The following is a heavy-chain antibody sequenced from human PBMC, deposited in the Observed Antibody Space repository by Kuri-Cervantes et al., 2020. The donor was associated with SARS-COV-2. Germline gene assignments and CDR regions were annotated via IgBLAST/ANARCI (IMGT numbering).Heavy chain of an antibody. V-gene: IGHV4-34*01. Sequence: SETLSLTCTVSGGSISSYYWSWIRQPPGKGLEVIGEINHSGSTNYNPSLKSRVTVSVDTSKNKFSLKLSSVTAADTAVYYCAARAGYSSSWNFDYWGQGTLVTVSS. CDR2: INHSGST. D-gene: IGHD6-13*01. J-gene: IGHJ4*02. CDR1: GGSISSYY. CDR3: AARAGYSSSWNFDY.